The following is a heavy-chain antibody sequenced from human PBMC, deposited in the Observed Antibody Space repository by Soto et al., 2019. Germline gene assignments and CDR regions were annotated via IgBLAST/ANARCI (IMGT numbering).Heavy chain of an antibody. J-gene: IGHJ6*02. CDR3: ARSQGGSSSLDIYYYYYYGMDV. CDR2: IIPIFGTA. V-gene: IGHV1-69*01. D-gene: IGHD2-15*01. CDR1: GGTFSSYA. Sequence: QVQLVQSGAEVKKHGSSVKVSCKAPGGTFSSYAISWVRQAPGQGLEWMGGIIPIFGTAKYAQKFQGRVTITADESTSTGYMELSSLRSEDTAVYYCARSQGGSSSLDIYYYYYYGMDVWGQGTTVTVSS.